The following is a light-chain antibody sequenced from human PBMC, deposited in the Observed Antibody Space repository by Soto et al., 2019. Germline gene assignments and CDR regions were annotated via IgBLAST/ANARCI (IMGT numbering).Light chain of an antibody. CDR2: EVT. Sequence: QCPLTQAAYVSGSRGQSITLSCTGTTSDVGGYHFVSWYQQHPGKAPKLIIYEVTNRPSGVSDRFSGSKSGNTASLTISGLQPEDEADYYCYSYTTTSTYVFGTGTKVTVL. CDR3: YSYTTTSTYV. V-gene: IGLV2-14*01. J-gene: IGLJ1*01. CDR1: TSDVGGYHF.